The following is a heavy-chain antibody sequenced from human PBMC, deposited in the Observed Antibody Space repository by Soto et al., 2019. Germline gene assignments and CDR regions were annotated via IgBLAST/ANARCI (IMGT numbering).Heavy chain of an antibody. CDR3: ARDPWY. Sequence: EVQLVESGGGLIQPGGSLRLSCAVSGFTDSSNYMSWVRQAPGKGLEWVSIINSGGSTYYADSVKGRFTISRDNSKNTLYLQINSLRTEDTAVYYCARDPWYWGQGTLVTVSS. V-gene: IGHV3-53*01. J-gene: IGHJ4*02. CDR1: GFTDSSNY. CDR2: INSGGST.